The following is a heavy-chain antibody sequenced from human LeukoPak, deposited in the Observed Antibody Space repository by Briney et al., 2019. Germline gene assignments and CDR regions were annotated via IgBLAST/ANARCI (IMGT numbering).Heavy chain of an antibody. J-gene: IGHJ3*02. Sequence: ASVKVSCKASGYTFTSYGISWVRQAPGQGLEWMGWISVYNGNTNYAQKLQGRVTMTTDTSTSTAYMELRSLRSDDTAVYYCARGISVYDFWRGGAFDIWGQGTMVTVSS. CDR3: ARGISVYDFWRGGAFDI. V-gene: IGHV1-18*01. CDR1: GYTFTSYG. D-gene: IGHD3-3*01. CDR2: ISVYNGNT.